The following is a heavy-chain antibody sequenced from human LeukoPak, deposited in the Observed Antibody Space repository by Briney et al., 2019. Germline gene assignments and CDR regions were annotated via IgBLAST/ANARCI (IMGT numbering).Heavy chain of an antibody. D-gene: IGHD6-13*01. CDR1: GFTFSSYS. V-gene: IGHV3-21*01. CDR3: ARSSSSWYVIWVY. Sequence: PGGSLRLSCAASGFTFSSYSMNWVRQAPGKGLEWVSSISSSSSYIYYADSVKGRFTISRDNAKNSLCLQMNSLRAEDTAVYYCARSSSSWYVIWVYWGQGTLVTVSS. J-gene: IGHJ4*02. CDR2: ISSSSSYI.